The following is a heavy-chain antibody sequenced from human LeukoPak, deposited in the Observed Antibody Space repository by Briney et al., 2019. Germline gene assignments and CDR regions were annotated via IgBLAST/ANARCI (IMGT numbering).Heavy chain of an antibody. Sequence: GGSLRLSCAASGFTFGSYWMSWVRQAPGKGLEWVANIKQDGSEKYYVDSVKGRFTISRDNAKNSLYLQMNSLRAEDTAVYYCTREGRPEAGWDLLWFGEPNWFDPWGQGTLVTVSS. CDR2: IKQDGSEK. CDR1: GFTFGSYW. J-gene: IGHJ5*02. CDR3: TREGRPEAGWDLLWFGEPNWFDP. V-gene: IGHV3-7*01. D-gene: IGHD3-10*01.